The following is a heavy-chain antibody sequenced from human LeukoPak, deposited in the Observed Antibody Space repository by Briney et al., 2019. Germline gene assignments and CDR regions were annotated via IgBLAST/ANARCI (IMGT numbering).Heavy chain of an antibody. CDR1: GFTVSGNY. CDR3: ARAPAGSGWYNY. V-gene: IGHV3-66*01. D-gene: IGHD6-19*01. J-gene: IGHJ4*02. CDR2: IYSGGTT. Sequence: GGSLRLSCAASGFTVSGNYMSWVRQAPGKGLEWVSVIYSGGTTYYADSVKGRFTISRDNSKNTLYLQMHGLRAEDTAVYYCARAPAGSGWYNYWGQGTLVTVSS.